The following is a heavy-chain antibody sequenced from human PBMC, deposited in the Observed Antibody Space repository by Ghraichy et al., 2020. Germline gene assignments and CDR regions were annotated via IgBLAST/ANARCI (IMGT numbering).Heavy chain of an antibody. J-gene: IGHJ6*02. CDR1: GFTFSNAW. V-gene: IGHV3-15*01. CDR2: IKSKTDGGTT. D-gene: IGHD6-13*01. Sequence: LTCAASGFTFSNAWMSWVRQAPGKGLEWVGRIKSKTDGGTTDYAAPVKGRFTISRDDSKNTLSLQMNSLKTEDTAVYYCATFLAAAGTLVYYYYYGMDVCGQGTTVTVSS. CDR3: ATFLAAAGTLVYYYYYGMDV.